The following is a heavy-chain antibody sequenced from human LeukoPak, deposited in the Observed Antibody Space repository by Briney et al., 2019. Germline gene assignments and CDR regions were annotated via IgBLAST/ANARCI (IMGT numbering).Heavy chain of an antibody. Sequence: PGGSLRLSCAASGFTFSNYGMQWVRQAPGKGLEWVAVISYDGGNKYYADSVKGRFTISRDNSKNTLYLQMNSLRAEDTAVYYCAKDSVVGGYDLYYFDYWGQGTLVTVSS. J-gene: IGHJ4*02. CDR3: AKDSVVGGYDLYYFDY. CDR2: ISYDGGNK. V-gene: IGHV3-30*18. D-gene: IGHD5-12*01. CDR1: GFTFSNYG.